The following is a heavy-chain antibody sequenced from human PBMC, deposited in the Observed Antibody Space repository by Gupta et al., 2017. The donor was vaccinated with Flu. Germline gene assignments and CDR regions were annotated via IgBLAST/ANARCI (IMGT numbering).Heavy chain of an antibody. CDR1: GFTFSSYS. CDR3: ARDRNSSTYYDFWSGYYTARGDYYYYGMDV. D-gene: IGHD3-3*01. CDR2: ISSSSSYI. V-gene: IGHV3-21*01. Sequence: EVQLVESGAGLVKPGGSLRLSCAASGFTFSSYSMNWVRQAPGTALEWVSSISSSSSYIYYADSVKGRFTISRDNAKNALYLQMNSLRAEDTAVYYCARDRNSSTYYDFWSGYYTARGDYYYYGMDVWGQGTTVTVSS. J-gene: IGHJ6*02.